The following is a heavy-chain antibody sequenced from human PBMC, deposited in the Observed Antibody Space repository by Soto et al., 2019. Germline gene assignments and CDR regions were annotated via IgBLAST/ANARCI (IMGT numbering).Heavy chain of an antibody. V-gene: IGHV2-5*02. CDR1: GFSLSTSGVG. J-gene: IGHJ4*02. Sequence: QITLKESGPTLVKPTQTLTLTCTFSGFSLSTSGVGVGWIHQPPGKALEWLALIYWDDDKRYSPSPKSRLTITKDTSKNQVVLTMTNMDPVDTATYYCAHRLAATGLFDYWGQGTLVTVSS. CDR3: AHRLAATGLFDY. D-gene: IGHD6-13*01. CDR2: IYWDDDK.